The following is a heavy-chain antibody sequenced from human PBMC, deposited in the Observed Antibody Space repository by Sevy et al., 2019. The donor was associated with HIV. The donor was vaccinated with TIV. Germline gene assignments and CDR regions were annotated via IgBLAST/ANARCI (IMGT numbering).Heavy chain of an antibody. J-gene: IGHJ6*03. CDR3: ARDRGITMVRGVITHYMDV. V-gene: IGHV3-30-3*01. D-gene: IGHD3-10*01. Sequence: GGSLRLSSAASGFTFSSYAMHWVRQAPGKGLEWVAVISYDGSNKYYADSVKGRFTISRDNSKNTLYLQMNSLRAEDTAVYYCARDRGITMVRGVITHYMDVWGKGTTVTVSS. CDR1: GFTFSSYA. CDR2: ISYDGSNK.